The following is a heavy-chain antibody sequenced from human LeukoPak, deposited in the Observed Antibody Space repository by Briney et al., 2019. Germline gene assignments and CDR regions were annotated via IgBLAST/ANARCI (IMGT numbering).Heavy chain of an antibody. CDR1: GYSISSGYY. V-gene: IGHV4-38-2*02. CDR3: ARDGGHCSSTSCYTP. D-gene: IGHD2-2*02. CDR2: IYHSGST. Sequence: PSETLSLTCTVSGYSISSGYYWGWIRQPPGKGLEWIGSIYHSGSTYYNPSLKSRVTISVDTSKNQFSLKLSSVTAADTAVYYCARDGGHCSSTSCYTPWGQGTLVTVSS. J-gene: IGHJ4*02.